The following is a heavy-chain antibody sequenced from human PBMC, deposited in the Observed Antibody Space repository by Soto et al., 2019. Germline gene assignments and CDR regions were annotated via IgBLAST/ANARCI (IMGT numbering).Heavy chain of an antibody. J-gene: IGHJ4*02. CDR3: TDLRGQGLPRD. CDR1: GGSIIRTDYH. V-gene: IGHV4-39*03. Sequence: QLQLQESGPGLVKPSETLSLTCTVSGGSIIRTDYHWGWIRQPPGEGLEWIGNIHYSGTTYYIPSLKSRVTKAVDPSKNQFSLKLSSVAATDTAGYYCTDLRGQGLPRDWGQGILVTVSS. CDR2: IHYSGTT. D-gene: IGHD6-19*01.